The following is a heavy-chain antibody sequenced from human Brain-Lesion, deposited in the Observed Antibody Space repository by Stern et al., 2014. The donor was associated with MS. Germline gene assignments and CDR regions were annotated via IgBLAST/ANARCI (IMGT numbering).Heavy chain of an antibody. CDR1: GFTYTDYW. CDR3: AKHLAERPFDY. D-gene: IGHD1-1*01. J-gene: IGHJ4*02. CDR2: ISNDGNHK. Sequence: VQLVESGGGLVQPGGSLRLSCAASGFTYTDYWMRRVRKAPGKVPEGVAVISNDGNHKYYAGSVKDRFTISRDNSKNTLYLQMNSLRVEDTAVYYCAKHLAERPFDYWGQGTLVTVSS. V-gene: IGHV3-30*18.